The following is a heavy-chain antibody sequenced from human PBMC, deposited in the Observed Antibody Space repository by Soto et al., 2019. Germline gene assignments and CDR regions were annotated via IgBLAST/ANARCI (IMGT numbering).Heavy chain of an antibody. CDR3: AHRVLRTVFGLVTTTAIYFDF. CDR2: IYWDDDK. D-gene: IGHD3-3*01. V-gene: IGHV2-5*02. CDR1: GFSLTTSGVG. Sequence: QITLNESGPTQVKPRQTLTLTCTFSGFSLTTSGVGLGWIRQSPGKAPEWLALIYWDDDKRYSTSLKSRLTITKDTSKIQVVLTMADLDPADTATYYCAHRVLRTVFGLVTTTAIYFDFWGQGTPVAVSS. J-gene: IGHJ4*02.